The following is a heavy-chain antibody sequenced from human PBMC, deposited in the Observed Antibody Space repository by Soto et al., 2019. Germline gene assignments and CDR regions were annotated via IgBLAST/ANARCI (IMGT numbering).Heavy chain of an antibody. Sequence: GASVKVSCKASGYTFTSYGISWVRQAPGQGLEWMGWISAYNGNTNYAQKLQGRVTMTTDTSTSTAYMELRSLRSDDTAVYYCARVRYYYDSSGYWPSYYYYYGMDVWGQGTTVTVSS. CDR3: ARVRYYYDSSGYWPSYYYYYGMDV. CDR2: ISAYNGNT. J-gene: IGHJ6*02. D-gene: IGHD3-22*01. CDR1: GYTFTSYG. V-gene: IGHV1-18*01.